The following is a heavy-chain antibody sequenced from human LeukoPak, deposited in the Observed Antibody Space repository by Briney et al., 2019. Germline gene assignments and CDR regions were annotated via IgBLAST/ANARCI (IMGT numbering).Heavy chain of an antibody. CDR1: GFTFSSYG. V-gene: IGHV3-30*03. CDR2: ISYDGSNK. CDR3: ARVKCSSTSCYTSADY. Sequence: PGRSLRLSCAASGFTFSSYGMHWVRQAPGKGLEWVAVISYDGSNKYYADSVKGRFTISRDNSKNTLYLQMNSLRAEDTAVYYCARVKCSSTSCYTSADYWGQGTLVTVSS. J-gene: IGHJ4*02. D-gene: IGHD2-2*02.